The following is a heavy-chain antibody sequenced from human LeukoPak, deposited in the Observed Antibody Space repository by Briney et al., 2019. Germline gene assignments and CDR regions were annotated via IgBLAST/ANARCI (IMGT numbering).Heavy chain of an antibody. Sequence: ETLSLTCIVSGGSISGYYWSWIRQPPGKGLEWIGSIYYSGSTDYNPSLKSRVIISVDTSKNQFSLKLSSVTAADTAVYYCARGESSGWYYFNYWGQGTLVTVSS. J-gene: IGHJ4*02. D-gene: IGHD6-13*01. V-gene: IGHV4-59*12. CDR1: GGSISGYY. CDR3: ARGESSGWYYFNY. CDR2: IYYSGST.